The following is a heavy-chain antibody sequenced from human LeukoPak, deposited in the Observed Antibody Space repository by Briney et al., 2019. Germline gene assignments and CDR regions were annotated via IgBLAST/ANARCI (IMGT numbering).Heavy chain of an antibody. V-gene: IGHV1-69*01. CDR2: IISNFSKA. Sequence: ASLKVSCAASGGTFSGYAMSWVRQAPGQGLEWIRVIISNFSKANYAHTFKGRVTISADESKSTAYMELNSLTSEDTAVYYCAKGPTGSKHGDVICGEETMVTVSS. J-gene: IGHJ3*02. D-gene: IGHD4-17*01. CDR1: GGTFSGYA. CDR3: AKGPTGSKHGDVI.